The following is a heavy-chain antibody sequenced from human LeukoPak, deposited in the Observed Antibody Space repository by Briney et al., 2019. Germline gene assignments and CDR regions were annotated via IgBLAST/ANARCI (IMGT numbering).Heavy chain of an antibody. Sequence: SVKVSCKASGGTFIIYAISWVRQAPGQGLERMGGIIPIFGTANYAQKFQGRVTITADKSTSTAYMELSSLRSDDTAVYYCARNWRAVAGTGNYFDYWGQGTLVTVSS. D-gene: IGHD6-19*01. CDR3: ARNWRAVAGTGNYFDY. J-gene: IGHJ4*02. CDR1: GGTFIIYA. V-gene: IGHV1-69*06. CDR2: IIPIFGTA.